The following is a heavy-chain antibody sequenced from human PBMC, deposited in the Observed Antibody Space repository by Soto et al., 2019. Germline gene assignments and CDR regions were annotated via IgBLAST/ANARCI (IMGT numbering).Heavy chain of an antibody. D-gene: IGHD3-10*01. V-gene: IGHV1-46*03. CDR1: GYTFTRDQ. Sequence: SVSVSCKASGYTFTRDQIHWVRQAPGQGLEWMGMIDPSGGKTNYAQKFQGRVTMTRDTSTSTGYMALSSLRSEDTAIYFCFRVMRSLLSITSLDTWGQGTPVTVSS. CDR2: IDPSGGKT. J-gene: IGHJ5*02. CDR3: FRVMRSLLSITSLDT.